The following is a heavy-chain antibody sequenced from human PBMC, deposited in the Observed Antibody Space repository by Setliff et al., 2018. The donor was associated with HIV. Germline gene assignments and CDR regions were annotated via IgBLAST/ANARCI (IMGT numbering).Heavy chain of an antibody. CDR1: GYSFSNYW. CDR2: IYPGDSET. D-gene: IGHD3-10*01. J-gene: IGHJ2*01. CDR3: ATRLNFGAHYYASGSYYQYWYFDL. V-gene: IGHV5-51*01. Sequence: GESLKISCKGSGYSFSNYWIGWVCQMPGKGLEWMGIIYPGDSETRYNPSFQGQVSISVDKSSSTAYLQWSSLRASDTAMYYCATRLNFGAHYYASGSYYQYWYFDLWGRGTQVTVSS.